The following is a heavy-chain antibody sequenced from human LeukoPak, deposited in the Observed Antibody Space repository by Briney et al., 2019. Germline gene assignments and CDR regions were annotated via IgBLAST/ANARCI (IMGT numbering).Heavy chain of an antibody. D-gene: IGHD5-18*01. J-gene: IGHJ4*02. V-gene: IGHV3-49*04. Sequence: PGRSLRLSCTTSGFTFGDYAMAWVRQTPGKGLECVGSIRGKAYGGTTEYAASVQGRFTVSRDDSRSIAYLQMNSLKIEDTAVYYCTRWRDTSMLCYWGQGTLVTVSS. CDR1: GFTFGDYA. CDR3: TRWRDTSMLCY. CDR2: IRGKAYGGTT.